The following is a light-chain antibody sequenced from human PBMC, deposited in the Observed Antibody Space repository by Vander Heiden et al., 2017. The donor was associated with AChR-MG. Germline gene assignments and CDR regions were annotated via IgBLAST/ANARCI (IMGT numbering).Light chain of an antibody. V-gene: IGKV1-39*01. CDR2: TAT. CDR1: QSISNF. Sequence: IQMIQSPSSLSASIGDRVIITCLASQSISNFLNWYQHKPGKAPQLLIYTATSLKSGVPSRFSSIGSGTDFTLTISSLQPADFGTYYCQQSYSAPRTFAQGTKVEIK. J-gene: IGKJ1*01. CDR3: QQSYSAPRT.